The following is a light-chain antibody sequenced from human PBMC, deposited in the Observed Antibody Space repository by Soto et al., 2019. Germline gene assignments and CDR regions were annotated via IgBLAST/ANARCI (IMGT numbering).Light chain of an antibody. V-gene: IGLV1-44*01. Sequence: QSVLTQPPSASGTPGQRVTISCSGSRSNIGSNTVNWYQQVPGTAPKLLIYSNNQRPSGVPDRFSGSKSGTSASLAISGLQSEDEADYYCAAWDDSLNGYVFGTGTKVT. CDR1: RSNIGSNT. CDR3: AAWDDSLNGYV. CDR2: SNN. J-gene: IGLJ1*01.